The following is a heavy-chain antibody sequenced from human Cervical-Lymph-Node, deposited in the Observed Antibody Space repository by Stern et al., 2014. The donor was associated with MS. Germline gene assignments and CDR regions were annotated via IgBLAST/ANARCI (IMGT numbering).Heavy chain of an antibody. CDR2: INRSDDSN. Sequence: QVQLVESGAEVKKPGASVKVSCKASGYTFTNYDMHWVRQAPGQGLECMGIINRSDDSNTYAQRYKGRVTMTSATSTSTVYMELTSRRSEDTTVYYCAGGPTFDYWGQGTLVTVSS. D-gene: IGHD3-16*01. CDR3: AGGPTFDY. CDR1: GYTFTNYD. J-gene: IGHJ4*02. V-gene: IGHV1-46*01.